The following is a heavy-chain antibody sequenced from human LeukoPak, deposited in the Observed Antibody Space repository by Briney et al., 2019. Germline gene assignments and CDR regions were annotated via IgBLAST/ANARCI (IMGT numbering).Heavy chain of an antibody. CDR1: GSFSGYY. J-gene: IGHJ5*02. V-gene: IGHV4-34*01. Sequence: SETLSLTCAVKGSFSGYYWSWIRQPPGKGLEWIGEINHSGSTNYNPSLKSRVTMSVDTSKNQFSLKLSSVTAADTAVYYCARDENSSGWTSSRAWFDPWGQGTLVTVSS. D-gene: IGHD6-19*01. CDR3: ARDENSSGWTSSRAWFDP. CDR2: INHSGST.